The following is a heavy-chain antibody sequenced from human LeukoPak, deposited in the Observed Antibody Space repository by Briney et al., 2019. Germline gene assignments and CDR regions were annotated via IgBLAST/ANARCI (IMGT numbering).Heavy chain of an antibody. CDR1: GGSFSGYY. Sequence: PSETLSLTCAVYGGSFSGYYWSWIRQPPGKGPEWIGEINHSGSTNYNPSLKSRVTISVDTSKNQFSLKLSSVTAADTAVYYCARARGIMDVWGQGTTVTVSS. CDR3: ARARGIMDV. V-gene: IGHV4-34*01. J-gene: IGHJ6*02. CDR2: INHSGST.